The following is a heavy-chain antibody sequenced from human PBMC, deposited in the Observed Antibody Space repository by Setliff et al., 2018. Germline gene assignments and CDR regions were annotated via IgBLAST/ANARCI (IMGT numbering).Heavy chain of an antibody. CDR2: IDPSGNT. CDR3: ARAPPNRYSGYYGESHTHYFDN. V-gene: IGHV4-61*09. Sequence: SETLSLTCTVSGGSISSGSNYWSWIRQPAGRGLEWIGHIDPSGNTNYHPSLKSRVTLSVDTSKNQFSLKVSSVTAADTAVYYCARAPPNRYSGYYGESHTHYFDNWGQGTLVTVSS. D-gene: IGHD3-22*01. CDR1: GGSISSGSNY. J-gene: IGHJ4*02.